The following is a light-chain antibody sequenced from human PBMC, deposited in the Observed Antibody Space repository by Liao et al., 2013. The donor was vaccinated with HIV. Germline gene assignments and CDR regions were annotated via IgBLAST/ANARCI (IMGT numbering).Light chain of an antibody. J-gene: IGLJ3*02. CDR3: QVWDSSSDQGV. Sequence: SYVLTQPPSVSVAPGKTATITCGGYNIGSKSVNWYQQKPGQAPVVVIYHDKERPPGIPERVSGTNSGDTATLTISRAEAGDEADYSCQVWDSSSDQGVFGGGTKLTVL. CDR1: NIGSKS. CDR2: HDK. V-gene: IGLV3-21*04.